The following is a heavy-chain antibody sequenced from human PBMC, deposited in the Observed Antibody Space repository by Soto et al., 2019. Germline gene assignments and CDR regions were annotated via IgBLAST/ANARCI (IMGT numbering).Heavy chain of an antibody. J-gene: IGHJ6*02. V-gene: IGHV3-23*01. CDR2: IGRGGDT. D-gene: IGHD1-1*01. CDR1: GFTLTNYG. Sequence: GRSLRLSCEVSGFTLTNYGMTWVRQAPDKGLEWVSTIGRGGDTFYADSVRGRFTISRDNSKNTLFLQMNSLRAEDTALYFCAKQGTTAGIHYYGMDIWGQGTTVTVSS. CDR3: AKQGTTAGIHYYGMDI.